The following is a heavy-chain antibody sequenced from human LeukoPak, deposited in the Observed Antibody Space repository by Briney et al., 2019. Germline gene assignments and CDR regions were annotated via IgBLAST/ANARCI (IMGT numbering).Heavy chain of an antibody. J-gene: IGHJ4*02. D-gene: IGHD3-22*01. CDR1: GFTFNKFN. CDR3: ARDHWHYDSSGYAN. Sequence: GGSLRLSCAGSGFTFNKFNMNWVRQAPGKGLEWVLSISSSSSYIYYADSVKGRFTISRDNAKNSLYLQMNSLRAEDTAVYYCARDHWHYDSSGYANWGQGTLVTVSS. CDR2: ISSSSSYI. V-gene: IGHV3-21*01.